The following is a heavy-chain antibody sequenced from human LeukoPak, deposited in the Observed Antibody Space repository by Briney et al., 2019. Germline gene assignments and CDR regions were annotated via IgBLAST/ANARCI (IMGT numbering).Heavy chain of an antibody. Sequence: ASVKVSCKASGYTFTGYYMHWVRQAPGQGLEWMGWISAYNGNTNYAQKLQGRVTMTTDTSTSTAYMELRSLRSDDTAVYYCAREWSVFDYWGQGTLVTVSS. V-gene: IGHV1-18*04. CDR3: AREWSVFDY. CDR1: GYTFTGYY. J-gene: IGHJ4*02. CDR2: ISAYNGNT. D-gene: IGHD2-8*01.